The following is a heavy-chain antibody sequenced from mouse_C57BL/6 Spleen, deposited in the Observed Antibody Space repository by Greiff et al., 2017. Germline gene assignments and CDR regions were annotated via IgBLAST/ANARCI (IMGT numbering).Heavy chain of an antibody. CDR2: IWSGGST. Sequence: VNLVESGPGLVQPSQSLSITCTVSGFSLTSYGVHWVRQSPGKGLEWLGVIWSGGSTDYNAAFISRLSISKDNSKSQVFFKMNSLQADDTAIYYCARNAIYDGYYVSFAYWGQGTLVTVSA. CDR1: GFSLTSYG. J-gene: IGHJ3*01. V-gene: IGHV2-2*01. D-gene: IGHD2-3*01. CDR3: ARNAIYDGYYVSFAY.